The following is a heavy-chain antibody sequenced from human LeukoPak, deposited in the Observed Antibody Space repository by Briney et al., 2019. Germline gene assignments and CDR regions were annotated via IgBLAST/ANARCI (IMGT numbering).Heavy chain of an antibody. CDR1: GYTFTTFH. D-gene: IGHD2-2*01. Sequence: ASVKVSCKASGYTFTTFHMHWVRQAPGQGLEWMGGISPNNGDTNYAQKFHDRVTMTRDTFISTVYMELSRLRSDDTAVYFCSTEDKYCTSSTCADYWGQGTLVTVSS. CDR3: STEDKYCTSSTCADY. CDR2: ISPNNGDT. J-gene: IGHJ4*02. V-gene: IGHV1-2*02.